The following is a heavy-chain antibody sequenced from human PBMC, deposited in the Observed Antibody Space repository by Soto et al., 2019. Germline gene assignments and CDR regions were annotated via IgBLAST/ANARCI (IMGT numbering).Heavy chain of an antibody. CDR1: GFDFYNYS. CDR3: ARDRVPYVYFYYGMDV. D-gene: IGHD3-10*02. Sequence: QVRLVESGGGVVQPGGSLRLSCAASGFDFYNYSMHWVRQAPGKGLEWVAIMSMDGTQKYYTDSMKGRFTISRDNSKSMFFLQMSSLRPEDTAVYFCARDRVPYVYFYYGMDVWGQGTTVTVSS. J-gene: IGHJ6*02. V-gene: IGHV3-30-3*01. CDR2: MSMDGTQK.